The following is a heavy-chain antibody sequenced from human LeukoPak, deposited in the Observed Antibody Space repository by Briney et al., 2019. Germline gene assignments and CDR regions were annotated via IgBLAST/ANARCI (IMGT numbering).Heavy chain of an antibody. D-gene: IGHD5-24*01. CDR1: GGSISSYY. CDR2: IYYSGST. Sequence: PSETLSLTCTVSGGSISSYYWSWIRQPPGKGLEWIGYIYYSGSTNYNPSLKSRVTISVDTSKNQFSLKLSSVTAADTAVYYCARAPDGYSSFDYWGQGTLVTVSS. CDR3: ARAPDGYSSFDY. V-gene: IGHV4-59*01. J-gene: IGHJ4*02.